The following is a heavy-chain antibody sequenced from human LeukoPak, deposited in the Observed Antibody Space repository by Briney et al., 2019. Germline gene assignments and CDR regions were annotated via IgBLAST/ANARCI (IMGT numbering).Heavy chain of an antibody. J-gene: IGHJ4*02. CDR2: IYYLGDT. D-gene: IGHD6-13*01. CDR1: GGSIXSXXYY. CDR3: ARLLRXXAAGPDY. Sequence: SLTXTVSGGSIXSXXYYWXWIXQSXGXGLXXIGSIYYLGDTYYNPSLKSRPTISVDTSRNQFSLRLHSVTAADTAVYYCARLLRXXAAGPDYWGQGTLXXVSS. V-gene: IGHV4-39*01.